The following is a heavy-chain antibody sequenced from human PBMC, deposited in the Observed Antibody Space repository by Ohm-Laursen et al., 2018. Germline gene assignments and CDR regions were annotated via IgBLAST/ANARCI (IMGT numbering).Heavy chain of an antibody. J-gene: IGHJ6*02. Sequence: SLRLSCSASGFTFSSYWMHWVRQTPGKGLEWVTYISGSGGNIYYADSVKGRFTISRDNAKNSLYLQMNSLRAEDTALYYCARGFDCSSTSCAGLDVWGQGTTVTVSS. D-gene: IGHD2-2*01. V-gene: IGHV3-11*01. CDR3: ARGFDCSSTSCAGLDV. CDR1: GFTFSSYW. CDR2: ISGSGGNI.